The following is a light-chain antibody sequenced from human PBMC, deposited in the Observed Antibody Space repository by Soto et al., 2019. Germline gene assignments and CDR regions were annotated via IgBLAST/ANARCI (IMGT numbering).Light chain of an antibody. CDR3: QAWDSGTGV. J-gene: IGLJ1*01. CDR1: TLGDKY. CDR2: QDT. V-gene: IGLV3-1*01. Sequence: SYELTQPPSVSVSPGQTASITCSGDTLGDKYVSWYHQKPGQSPVLLIYQDTKRPSGIPERFSGSNSGNTATLTISGTQAMDEADYYCQAWDSGTGVFGTGTKVTVL.